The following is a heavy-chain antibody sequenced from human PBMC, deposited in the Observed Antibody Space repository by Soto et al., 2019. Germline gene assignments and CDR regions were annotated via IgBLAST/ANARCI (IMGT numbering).Heavy chain of an antibody. CDR3: ASRGYSSSSSGMDV. D-gene: IGHD6-13*01. J-gene: IGHJ6*02. CDR2: IDPSDSCT. CDR1: GYSFTSYW. Sequence: GESLKISCKGSGYSFTSYWISWVRQMPGKGLEWMGRIDPSDSCTNYSPSFQGHVTISADKSISTAYLQWSSLKASDTAMYYCASRGYSSSSSGMDVWGQGTTVTVSS. V-gene: IGHV5-10-1*01.